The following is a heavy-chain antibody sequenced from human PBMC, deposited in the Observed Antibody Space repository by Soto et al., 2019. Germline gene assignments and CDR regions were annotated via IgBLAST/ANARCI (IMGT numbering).Heavy chain of an antibody. Sequence: GASVKVSCKASGYTFNRHGITWVRQAPGQGLEWMGWISGYNGDINYEQKFQGGVTLSSDTLTSTVYLELKSLRFDDTAVYYCARVRIVGAREIDFWGQGTLVTVSS. J-gene: IGHJ4*02. CDR3: ARVRIVGAREIDF. D-gene: IGHD1-26*01. CDR1: GYTFNRHG. CDR2: ISGYNGDI. V-gene: IGHV1-18*04.